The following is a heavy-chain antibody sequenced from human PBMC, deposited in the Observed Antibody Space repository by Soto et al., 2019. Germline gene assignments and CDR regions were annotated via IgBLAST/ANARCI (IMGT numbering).Heavy chain of an antibody. CDR3: ATSRPRLVVPEPIPWDAFDI. V-gene: IGHV1-2*04. D-gene: IGHD5-12*01. CDR1: GYTFTGYY. J-gene: IGHJ3*02. Sequence: ASVKVSCKASGYTFTGYYMHWVRQAPGQGLEWMGWINPNSGGTNYAQKFQGWVTMTRDTSISTAYMELSRLRSDDTAVYYCATSRPRLVVPEPIPWDAFDIWGQGTLVTVSS. CDR2: INPNSGGT.